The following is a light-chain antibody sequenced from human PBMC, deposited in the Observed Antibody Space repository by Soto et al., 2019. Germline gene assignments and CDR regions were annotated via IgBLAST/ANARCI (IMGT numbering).Light chain of an antibody. CDR2: SAS. CDR3: QESYSTPPGFS. J-gene: IGKJ4*01. CDR1: ESISNY. V-gene: IGKV1-39*01. Sequence: DIQMTQSPSSLSASVGDRVTITCRTSESISNYLNWYQQKPRKAPKLLIYSASTLQSGVPSRFSGSGSGTDFTLNISSLQPEDFATYYCQESYSTPPGFSFGGGTKVEIK.